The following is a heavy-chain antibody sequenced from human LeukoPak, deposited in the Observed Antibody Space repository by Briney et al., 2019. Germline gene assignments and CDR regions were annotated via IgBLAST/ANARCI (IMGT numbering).Heavy chain of an antibody. V-gene: IGHV4-34*01. D-gene: IGHD5-24*01. CDR1: GVSFSGYY. CDR2: IYYSEST. CDR3: AKQRRDGYNYFDY. Sequence: SETLSLTCAVYGVSFSGYYWSWIRHPPGKGLEWIGNIYYSESTYYNPSLKSRVTISVDTSKNQFSLKLSSVTAADTAVYYCAKQRRDGYNYFDYWGQGTLVTVSS. J-gene: IGHJ4*02.